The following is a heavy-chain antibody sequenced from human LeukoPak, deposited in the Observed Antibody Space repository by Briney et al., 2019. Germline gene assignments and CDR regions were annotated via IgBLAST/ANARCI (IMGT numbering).Heavy chain of an antibody. CDR3: ARSWFGELTLDY. V-gene: IGHV3-21*01. J-gene: IGHJ4*02. D-gene: IGHD3-10*01. Sequence: GGSLRLYCAASGFTFSSYSMNWVRQAPGKGLEWVSSISSSSSYIYYADSVKGRFTISRDNAKNSLYLQMNSLRAEDTAVYYCARSWFGELTLDYWGQGTLVTVSS. CDR1: GFTFSSYS. CDR2: ISSSSSYI.